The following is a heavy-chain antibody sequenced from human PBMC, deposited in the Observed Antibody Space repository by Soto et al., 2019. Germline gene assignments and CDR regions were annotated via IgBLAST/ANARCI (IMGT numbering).Heavy chain of an antibody. D-gene: IGHD2-15*01. Sequence: PGGSLRLSCAASGFTFSSYAMHWVRQAPGKGLEWVAVISYDGSNKYYADSVKGRFTTSRDNSKNTLYLQMNSLRAEDTAVYYCARARHLGYGSGGSCYWFDPWGQGT. CDR2: ISYDGSNK. J-gene: IGHJ5*02. V-gene: IGHV3-30-3*01. CDR1: GFTFSSYA. CDR3: ARARHLGYGSGGSCYWFDP.